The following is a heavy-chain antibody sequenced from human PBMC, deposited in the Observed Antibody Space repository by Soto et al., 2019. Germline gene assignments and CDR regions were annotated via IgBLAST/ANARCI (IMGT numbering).Heavy chain of an antibody. CDR1: GFTFSSYG. Sequence: QVQLVESGGGVVQPGRSLRLSCAASGFTFSSYGMHWVRQAPGKGLEWVAVISYDGSNKYYADSVKGRFTISRDNSKHTMYLQMNSLRAEETDVYYCAKETYYYDSSGYSNWGQGTLVTVSS. V-gene: IGHV3-30*18. CDR2: ISYDGSNK. J-gene: IGHJ4*02. D-gene: IGHD3-22*01. CDR3: AKETYYYDSSGYSN.